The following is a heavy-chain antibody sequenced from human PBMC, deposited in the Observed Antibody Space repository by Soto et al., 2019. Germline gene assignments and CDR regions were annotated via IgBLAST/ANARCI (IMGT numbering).Heavy chain of an antibody. J-gene: IGHJ6*02. CDR2: ISCDSGSI. V-gene: IGHV3-9*01. CDR3: AKDINDYYYYGMDV. CDR1: GFTFSSYG. Sequence: PGGSLRLSCAGSGFTFSSYGMHWVRQAPGKGLEWVSGISCDSGSIGYADSVKGRFTISRDNAKNSLYLQMNSLRAEDTALYYCAKDINDYYYYGMDVWGQGTTVTVSS.